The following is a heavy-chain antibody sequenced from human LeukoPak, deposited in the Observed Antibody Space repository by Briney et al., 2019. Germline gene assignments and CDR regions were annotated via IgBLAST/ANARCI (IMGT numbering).Heavy chain of an antibody. V-gene: IGHV4-30-4*01. CDR2: IYYSGGT. Sequence: SETLSLTCTVSGGSISSGDYYWSWVRQPPGKGLGWIGYIYYSGGTSYNPSLKSRVTISVDTSKNQFSLELNSVTAADTAVYYCARGDLFYDSLTGYYPGAFDIWGQGTMVTVSS. CDR3: ARGDLFYDSLTGYYPGAFDI. D-gene: IGHD3-9*01. J-gene: IGHJ3*02. CDR1: GGSISSGDYY.